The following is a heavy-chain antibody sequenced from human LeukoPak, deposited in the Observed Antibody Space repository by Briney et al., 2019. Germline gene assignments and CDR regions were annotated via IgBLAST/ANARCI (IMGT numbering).Heavy chain of an antibody. CDR3: ARKRGVGVDTNAFDM. Sequence: GASVKVSCKASGYTITGYYMHWVRQAPEQGLEWMGWINANNDGSVYAQKFQGRVTMTRDTSINTAYMELSRLRSDDTAVYYCARKRGVGVDTNAFDMRGQGTMVTVSS. CDR1: GYTITGYY. CDR2: INANNDGS. V-gene: IGHV1-2*02. J-gene: IGHJ3*02. D-gene: IGHD3-3*01.